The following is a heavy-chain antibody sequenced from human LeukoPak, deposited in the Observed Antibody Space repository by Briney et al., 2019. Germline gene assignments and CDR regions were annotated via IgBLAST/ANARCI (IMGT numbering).Heavy chain of an antibody. J-gene: IGHJ4*02. V-gene: IGHV3-15*07. CDR2: IASKTDGGAT. Sequence: GGSLRLSCSASGLTVTNAWMNWVRQAPGEGPDWVGRIASKTDGGATDYAAPVKDRFTISRDDSKNTLNLQMNSLKTEDTAVYYCTTGIRGDWGQGTLVTVSS. D-gene: IGHD3-10*01. CDR3: TTGIRGD. CDR1: GLTVTNAW.